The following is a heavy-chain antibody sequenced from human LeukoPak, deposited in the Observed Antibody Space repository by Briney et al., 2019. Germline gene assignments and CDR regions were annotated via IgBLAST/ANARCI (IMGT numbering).Heavy chain of an antibody. J-gene: IGHJ6*03. CDR3: ARVKFDYYYYMDV. CDR1: GGSISSSSYY. CDR2: IYYSGST. D-gene: IGHD3-16*01. V-gene: IGHV4-39*07. Sequence: SETLSLTCTVSGGSISSSSYYWGWIRQPPGKGLEWIGSIYYSGSTYYNPSLKSRVTISVDTSKNQFSLKLSSVTAADTAVYYCARVKFDYYYYMDVWGKGTTVTVSS.